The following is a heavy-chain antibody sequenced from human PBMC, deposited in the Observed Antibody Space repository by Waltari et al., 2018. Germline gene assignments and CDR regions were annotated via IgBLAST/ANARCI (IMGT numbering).Heavy chain of an antibody. CDR1: GYIFTSYG. D-gene: IGHD4-17*01. Sequence: QVQLVQSGPEVKKPGASVKVSCKASGYIFTSYGISWVRQAPGQGLEWMGWISGYNGNTYYAQKVRGRVTMTTDTSTTTAYMELRSLRSDDTAVYYCARDYGDYPDTFDFWGQGTMVTVST. V-gene: IGHV1-18*01. J-gene: IGHJ3*01. CDR3: ARDYGDYPDTFDF. CDR2: ISGYNGNT.